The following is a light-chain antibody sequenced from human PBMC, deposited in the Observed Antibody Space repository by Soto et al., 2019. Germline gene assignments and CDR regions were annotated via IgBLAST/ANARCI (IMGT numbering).Light chain of an antibody. Sequence: QSVLTQPPSVSGAPGQRVTISCPGSSSNIGAGYNVHWYQQLPGTAPKLLIYGNSNRPSGVPNRFSGSKSGTSASLAITGLQDEDEADYYCQSYDRSLSGWVFGGGTKLTVL. CDR3: QSYDRSLSGWV. J-gene: IGLJ3*02. V-gene: IGLV1-40*01. CDR2: GNS. CDR1: SSNIGAGYN.